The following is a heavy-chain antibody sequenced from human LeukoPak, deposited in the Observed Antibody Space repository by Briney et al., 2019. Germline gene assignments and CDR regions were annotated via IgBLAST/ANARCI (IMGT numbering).Heavy chain of an antibody. CDR3: ARDSGYEFRGYYYYYGMDV. D-gene: IGHD5-12*01. CDR1: GFTFSSYW. Sequence: TGRSLRLSCAASGFTFSSYWMSWVRQAPGKGLEWVANIKQDGSEKYYVDSVKGRFTISRDNAKNSLYLQMNSLRAEDTAVYYCARDSGYEFRGYYYYYGMDVWGQGTTVTVSS. CDR2: IKQDGSEK. V-gene: IGHV3-7*01. J-gene: IGHJ6*02.